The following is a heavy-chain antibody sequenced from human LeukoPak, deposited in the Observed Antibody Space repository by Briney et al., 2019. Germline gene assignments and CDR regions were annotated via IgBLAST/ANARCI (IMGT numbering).Heavy chain of an antibody. CDR2: IKSKTDGGTT. CDR3: TTEATVTSKTNYYYYYMDV. D-gene: IGHD4-17*01. J-gene: IGHJ6*03. CDR1: GFTFSNAW. V-gene: IGHV3-15*01. Sequence: PGGSLRLSCAASGFTFSNAWMSWVRQAPGKGLEWVGRIKSKTDGGTTDYAAPVKGRFTISRDDSKNTLYLQMNSLKTEDTAVYYCTTEATVTSKTNYYYYYMDVWGKGTTVTISS.